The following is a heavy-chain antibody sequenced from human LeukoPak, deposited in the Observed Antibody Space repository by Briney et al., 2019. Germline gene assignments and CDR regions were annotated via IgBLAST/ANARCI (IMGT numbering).Heavy chain of an antibody. Sequence: GGSLRLSCAASGFTLSSYAMSWVRQAPGKGLEWVSTLSGSGGSTYYADSVKGRFTISRDNSKNTLYLQMNSLRTEDTAVYYCARGRSDGFDYWGQGTLVTVSS. J-gene: IGHJ4*02. CDR2: LSGSGGST. CDR1: GFTLSSYA. V-gene: IGHV3-23*01. CDR3: ARGRSDGFDY.